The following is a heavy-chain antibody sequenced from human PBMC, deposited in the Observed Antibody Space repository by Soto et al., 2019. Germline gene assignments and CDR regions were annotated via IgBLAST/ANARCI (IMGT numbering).Heavy chain of an antibody. J-gene: IGHJ5*02. V-gene: IGHV4-31*03. CDR3: ARVGLWFGELLGREINWFDP. Sequence: PSETLSLTCTVSGGSISSGGYYWTWIRQHPGKGLEWIGYIYYSGSTYYNPSLKSRVTISVDTSKNQFSLKLSSVTAADTAVYYCARVGLWFGELLGREINWFDPWGQGTLVTVSS. CDR2: IYYSGST. CDR1: GGSISSGGYY. D-gene: IGHD3-10*01.